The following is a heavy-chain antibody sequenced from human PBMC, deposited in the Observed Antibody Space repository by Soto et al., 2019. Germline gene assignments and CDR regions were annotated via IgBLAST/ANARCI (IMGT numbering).Heavy chain of an antibody. V-gene: IGHV4-34*01. CDR1: GGSFSGYY. D-gene: IGHD3-3*01. CDR2: INHSGST. CDR3: AREKYDFWSGYNYYYYGMDV. J-gene: IGHJ6*02. Sequence: LSLTCAVYGGSFSGYYWSWIRQPPGKGLEWIGEINHSGSTNYNPSLKSRVTISVDTSKNQFSLKLSSVTAADTAVYYCAREKYDFWSGYNYYYYGMDVWGQGTTVTVSS.